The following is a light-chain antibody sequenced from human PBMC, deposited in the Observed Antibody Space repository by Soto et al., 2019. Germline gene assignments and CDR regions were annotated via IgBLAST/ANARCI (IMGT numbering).Light chain of an antibody. CDR1: SSNIGDIS. V-gene: IGLV1-51*01. J-gene: IGLJ3*02. CDR3: ATWDTSLSAWV. CDR2: GNN. Sequence: QSVLTQPPSVSAAPGQKVTISCSGSSSNIGDISVSWYQQLPGTAPKLLIYGNNQRPSGIPDRFSGSKSGTSATLGITGLQTGDEADYYCATWDTSLSAWVFGGGTQLTVL.